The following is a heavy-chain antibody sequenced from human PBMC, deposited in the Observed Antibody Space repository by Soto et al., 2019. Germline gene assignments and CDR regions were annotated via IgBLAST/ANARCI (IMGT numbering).Heavy chain of an antibody. CDR2: IYHSGST. CDR1: GGSISSSNW. CDR3: ARSPDSSGYYPRWYYYGMDV. Sequence: QVQLQESGPGLVKPSGTLSLTCAVSGGSISSSNWWSWVRQPPGKGLEWIGEIYHSGSTNHNPSLKSRVTISVEKSKNQFSLKLSSVTAADPAVYYCARSPDSSGYYPRWYYYGMDVWGQGTTVTVSS. J-gene: IGHJ6*02. D-gene: IGHD3-22*01. V-gene: IGHV4-4*02.